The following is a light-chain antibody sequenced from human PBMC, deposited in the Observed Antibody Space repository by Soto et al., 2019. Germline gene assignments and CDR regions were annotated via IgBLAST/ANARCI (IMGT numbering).Light chain of an antibody. V-gene: IGLV2-18*01. CDR3: SLYTGSSTLV. J-gene: IGLJ3*02. CDR2: EVS. Sequence: QSALTQPPSVSGSPGQSVTISCTGTSSDVGSYNRVSWYQQPPGTAPKLMIYEVSNRPSGVPDRFSGSKSGNTASLTISGLQAEDEADYYCSLYTGSSTLVFGGGTKVTVL. CDR1: SSDVGSYNR.